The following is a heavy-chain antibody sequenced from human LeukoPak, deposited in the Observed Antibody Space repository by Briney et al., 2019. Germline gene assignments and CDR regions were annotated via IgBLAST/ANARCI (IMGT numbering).Heavy chain of an antibody. CDR1: GGSFSGYS. CDR2: INRSGTT. J-gene: IGHJ2*01. D-gene: IGHD2-2*01. V-gene: IGHV4-34*01. Sequence: SETLSLTCAVHGGSFSGYSWHWLRQSPGKGLQWIGEINRSGTTNYNESLKSRVTISVDTSKNQFSLKLSSVTAADTAVYYCARVTRCSSTSCYAGGTEDWYFDLWGRGTLVTVSS. CDR3: ARVTRCSSTSCYAGGTEDWYFDL.